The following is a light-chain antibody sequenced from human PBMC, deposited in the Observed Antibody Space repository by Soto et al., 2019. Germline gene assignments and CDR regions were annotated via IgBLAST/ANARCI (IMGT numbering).Light chain of an antibody. V-gene: IGLV1-40*01. CDR1: SSNIGANYD. CDR2: AAS. CDR3: SSYTATNTLVV. J-gene: IGLJ1*01. Sequence: QSVLTQPPSVSGAPGQRVTISCTGSSSNIGANYDVHWYQQLPGTAPKLLIYAASFRPSGVSSRFSGSKSGNTASLTISGLQAEDEAAYYCSSYTATNTLVVFGTGTKVTVL.